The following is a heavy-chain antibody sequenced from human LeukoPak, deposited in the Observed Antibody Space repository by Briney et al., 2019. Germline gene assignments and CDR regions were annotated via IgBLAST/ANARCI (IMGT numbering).Heavy chain of an antibody. Sequence: PSETLSLTCTVSGGSISSYYWSWIRQPPGKGLEWIGYIYYSGSTNYNPSLKSRVTISVDTSKNQFSLKLSSVTAADTAVYYCARHKGTETLESWFDPWGQGTLVTVSS. D-gene: IGHD2/OR15-2a*01. CDR3: ARHKGTETLESWFDP. CDR2: IYYSGST. V-gene: IGHV4-59*08. CDR1: GGSISSYY. J-gene: IGHJ5*02.